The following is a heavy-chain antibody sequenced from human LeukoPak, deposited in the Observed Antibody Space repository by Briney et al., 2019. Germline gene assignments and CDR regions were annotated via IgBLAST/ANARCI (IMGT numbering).Heavy chain of an antibody. CDR3: ARESQDTAMGDYFDY. J-gene: IGHJ4*02. CDR1: GGTFSSYA. D-gene: IGHD5-18*01. V-gene: IGHV1-69*05. Sequence: SVKVSCKASGGTFSSYAISWVRRAPGQGLEWMGRIIPIFGTANYAQKFQGRVTITTDESTSTAYMELSSLRSEDTAVYYCARESQDTAMGDYFDYWGQGTLVTVSS. CDR2: IIPIFGTA.